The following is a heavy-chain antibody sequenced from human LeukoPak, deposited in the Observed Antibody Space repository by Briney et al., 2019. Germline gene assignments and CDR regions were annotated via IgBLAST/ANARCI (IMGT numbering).Heavy chain of an antibody. CDR1: GFTFSSYS. CDR3: AREIVTVVWYFDL. D-gene: IGHD3-22*01. V-gene: IGHV3-21*01. CDR2: ISSSSSYI. J-gene: IGHJ2*01. Sequence: PGGSLRLSCAASGFTFSSYSMNWVRQAPGKGLEWVSSISSSSSYIYYADSVKGRFTISRDNAKNSLYLQMNSLRAEDTAVYYCAREIVTVVWYFDLWGRGTLVTVSS.